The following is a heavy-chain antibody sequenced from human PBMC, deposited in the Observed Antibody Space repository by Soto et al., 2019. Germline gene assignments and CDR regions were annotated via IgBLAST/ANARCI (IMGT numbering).Heavy chain of an antibody. J-gene: IGHJ5*02. Sequence: QVQLVESGGGVVQPGRSLRLSCAASGFTVSSYAMHWVRQAPGKGPEWVAVVWYDGDNKYYADSVKGRFTISRDNAKNSMYLQMDSLRGEDTAVYYCVRGGSNYASWGQGTLVTVSS. D-gene: IGHD4-4*01. CDR2: VWYDGDNK. CDR3: VRGGSNYAS. CDR1: GFTVSSYA. V-gene: IGHV3-33*01.